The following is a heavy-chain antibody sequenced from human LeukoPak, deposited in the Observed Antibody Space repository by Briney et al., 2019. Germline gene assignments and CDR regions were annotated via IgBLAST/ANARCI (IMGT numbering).Heavy chain of an antibody. D-gene: IGHD6-13*01. CDR2: IIPIFGTA. V-gene: IGHV1-69*13. Sequence: GASVKVSCKASGGTFSSYAISWVRQAPGQGLEWMGGIIPIFGTANYAQKFQGRVTITADESTSTAYMELSSLRSEDTAVYYCARGRIAAAAEGYYYYMDVWGKGTTVTISS. J-gene: IGHJ6*03. CDR1: GGTFSSYA. CDR3: ARGRIAAAAEGYYYYMDV.